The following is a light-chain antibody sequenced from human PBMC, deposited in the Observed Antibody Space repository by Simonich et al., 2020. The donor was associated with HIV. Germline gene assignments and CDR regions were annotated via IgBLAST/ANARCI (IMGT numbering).Light chain of an antibody. V-gene: IGKV3-15*01. CDR1: QSVISN. J-gene: IGKJ4*01. CDR3: QQYNNRPLT. Sequence: EIVMTQSPATLSVSPGEIATLSCRASQSVISNLAWSHQKRGQAPRLLNYDASTRATGIPAKCSGSWSGTGFTLTISNMQPADIAVYFCQQYNNRPLTFGGGTKVEIK. CDR2: DAS.